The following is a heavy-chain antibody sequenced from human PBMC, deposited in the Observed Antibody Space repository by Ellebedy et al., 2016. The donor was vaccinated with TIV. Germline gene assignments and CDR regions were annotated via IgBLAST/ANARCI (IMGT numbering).Heavy chain of an antibody. CDR3: ARDFHCTSNNCYERPSLYYFDS. D-gene: IGHD2-2*01. CDR2: IGTYSGHT. Sequence: AASVKVSCKASGYTFTSFGITWVRHAPGQGPEWMGWIGTYSGHTNYARKFQGRVTMTTDTFTSTAYMELRSLTSDGTAVYYCARDFHCTSNNCYERPSLYYFDSWGQGTLVTVSS. V-gene: IGHV1-18*01. CDR1: GYTFTSFG. J-gene: IGHJ4*02.